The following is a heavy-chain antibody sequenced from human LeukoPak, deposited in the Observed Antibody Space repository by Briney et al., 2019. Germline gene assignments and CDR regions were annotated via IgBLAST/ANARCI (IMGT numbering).Heavy chain of an antibody. CDR3: AKDKEQWLVTYNWFDP. D-gene: IGHD6-19*01. V-gene: IGHV3-23*01. Sequence: PGGSLRLSCAASGFTFSRYAMSWVRQAPGKGLEWVSAISGSGGSTYYADSVKGRFTISRDNSKNTLYLQMNSLRAEDTAVYYCAKDKEQWLVTYNWFDPWGQGTLVTVSS. J-gene: IGHJ5*02. CDR1: GFTFSRYA. CDR2: ISGSGGST.